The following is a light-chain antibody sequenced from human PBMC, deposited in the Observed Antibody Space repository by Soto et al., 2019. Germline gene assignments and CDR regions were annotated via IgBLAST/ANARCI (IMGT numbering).Light chain of an antibody. CDR1: QDIQTY. CDR2: GTL. Sequence: IQLTQSPSSLSASVGDRVSITCRASQDIQTYLGWYQQKRGEAPKLLISGTLSLQCGVPSRFSGSGSATDYTLTISRLQPEDFAAYHCQHLINYPSLTFGRGTKGDLE. CDR3: QHLINYPSLT. V-gene: IGKV1-9*01. J-gene: IGKJ3*01.